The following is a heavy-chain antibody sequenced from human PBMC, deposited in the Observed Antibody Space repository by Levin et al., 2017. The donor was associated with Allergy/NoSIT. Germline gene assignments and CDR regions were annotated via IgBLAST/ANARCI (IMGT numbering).Heavy chain of an antibody. CDR1: GFTFSSYG. Sequence: GGSLRLSCAASGFTFSSYGMHWVRQAPGKGLEWVAVISYDGSNKYYADSVKGRFTISRDNSKNTLYLQMNSLRAEDTAVYYCAKGRGRFGRAADYWGQGTLVTVSS. D-gene: IGHD3-10*01. J-gene: IGHJ4*02. V-gene: IGHV3-30*18. CDR3: AKGRGRFGRAADY. CDR2: ISYDGSNK.